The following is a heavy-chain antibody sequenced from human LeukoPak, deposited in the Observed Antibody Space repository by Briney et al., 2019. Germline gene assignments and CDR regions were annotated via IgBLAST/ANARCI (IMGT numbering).Heavy chain of an antibody. V-gene: IGHV4-39*01. Sequence: SETLSLTCAVSGDSISSGTYYWGWVRQPPGKGLEWIGTIYYTMSTYYNPSLKSRVTISVDTSKNQFSLKLRSVTAADTAVYYCARHRVIRDIVTGDYFDYWGQGTLVTVSS. CDR3: ARHRVIRDIVTGDYFDY. J-gene: IGHJ4*02. CDR1: GDSISSGTYY. D-gene: IGHD3-9*01. CDR2: IYYTMST.